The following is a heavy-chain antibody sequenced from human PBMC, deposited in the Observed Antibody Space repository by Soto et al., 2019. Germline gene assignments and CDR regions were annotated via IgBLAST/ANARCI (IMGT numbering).Heavy chain of an antibody. CDR2: ISSSSSVI. CDR1: GFILSDCV. Sequence: EVQLVESGGGLVQPGGSLRLSCATSGFILSDCVMNWVRQAPGKELEWVSYISSSSSVIDYADSVKGRFTVSRDNARNSLYLQMNSLRAEDTAVYYCARDLSWGSNWYYYMDVWGKGTTVTVSS. CDR3: ARDLSWGSNWYYYMDV. J-gene: IGHJ6*03. V-gene: IGHV3-48*01. D-gene: IGHD7-27*01.